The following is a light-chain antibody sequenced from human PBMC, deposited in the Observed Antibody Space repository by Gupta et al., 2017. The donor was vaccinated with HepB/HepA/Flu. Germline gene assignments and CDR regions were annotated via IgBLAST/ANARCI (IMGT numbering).Light chain of an antibody. CDR2: GAS. J-gene: IGKJ4*01. V-gene: IGKV3-15*01. CDR1: QSISNN. Sequence: EIVMTQSPATLSVSPGERATLSCRASQSISNNLAWYQQKPGQAPRLLIYGASTRATGIPARFSGSGSGTEFTLTISTLQSEDFAVYYCHQRSAWPLTFGGGTKVEIK. CDR3: HQRSAWPLT.